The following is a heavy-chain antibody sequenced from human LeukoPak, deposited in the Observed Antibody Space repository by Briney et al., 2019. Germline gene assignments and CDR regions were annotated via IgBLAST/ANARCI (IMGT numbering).Heavy chain of an antibody. Sequence: ASVKVSCKASGYTFTSYDINWVRQATGRGLEWMGWMNPNSGNTGYAQKFQGRVTMTRNTSISTAYMELSSLRSEDTAVYYCARAVSGWKLYYYYYGMDVWGQGTTVTVSS. CDR1: GYTFTSYD. V-gene: IGHV1-8*01. CDR3: ARAVSGWKLYYYYYGMDV. CDR2: MNPNSGNT. J-gene: IGHJ6*02. D-gene: IGHD6-19*01.